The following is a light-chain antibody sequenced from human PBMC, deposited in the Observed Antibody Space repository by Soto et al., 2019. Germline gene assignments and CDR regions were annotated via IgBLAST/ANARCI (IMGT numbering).Light chain of an antibody. CDR1: QSVSSY. V-gene: IGKV3-11*01. J-gene: IGKJ5*01. Sequence: EIVLTQSPATLSLSPGERATLSCRASQSVSSYLAWYQQKPGQAPRLLIYDASNRATGIPARFSGSGSGTDFTLTISSLEPEDFAVYYCQQRSNWRRITFGKGHDWRL. CDR3: QQRSNWRRIT. CDR2: DAS.